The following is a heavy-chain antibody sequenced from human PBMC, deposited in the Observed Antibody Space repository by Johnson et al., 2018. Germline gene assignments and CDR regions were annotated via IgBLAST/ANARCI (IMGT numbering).Heavy chain of an antibody. J-gene: IGHJ6*02. Sequence: EVQLVESGGGLVQPGRSXRLSCTASGFTFGDYAMSWFRQAPGKGLEWVGFIRSKASGGTTEYAASVQGRFTISRDDSKSIPYLQMNSLKTEDTAVYYCAVYSSDRGGYYYYGMDVWGQGTTVTVSS. V-gene: IGHV3-49*03. D-gene: IGHD6-19*01. CDR2: IRSKASGGTT. CDR1: GFTFGDYA. CDR3: AVYSSDRGGYYYYGMDV.